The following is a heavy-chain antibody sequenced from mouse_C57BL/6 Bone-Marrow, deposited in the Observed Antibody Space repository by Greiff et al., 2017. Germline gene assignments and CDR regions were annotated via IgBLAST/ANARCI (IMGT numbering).Heavy chain of an antibody. D-gene: IGHD1-1*01. CDR1: GYTFTSYG. J-gene: IGHJ4*01. CDR2: IYPRSGNT. Sequence: VQLQQSGAELARPGASVKLSCKASGYTFTSYGISWVKQRTGQGLEWIGEIYPRSGNTYYNEKFKGKATLTADKSSSTAYMELRSLTSEDSAVYFCARGTYCGSRDYAMDYWGQGTSVTVSS. CDR3: ARGTYCGSRDYAMDY. V-gene: IGHV1-81*01.